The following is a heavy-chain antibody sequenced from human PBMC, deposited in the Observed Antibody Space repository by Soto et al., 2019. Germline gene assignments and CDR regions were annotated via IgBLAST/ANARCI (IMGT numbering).Heavy chain of an antibody. J-gene: IGHJ4*02. Sequence: SETLSLTCTVSGGSLSNYNWNWVRQSAGKGLEWIGRIYSNGKAYYNPSLKSRVTMSLDTLNNQVSLRLSSVTAADTALYFCAKENTPDFGDYVDSWGQGTLVTVSS. D-gene: IGHD4-17*01. CDR3: AKENTPDFGDYVDS. V-gene: IGHV4-4*07. CDR1: GGSLSNYN. CDR2: IYSNGKA.